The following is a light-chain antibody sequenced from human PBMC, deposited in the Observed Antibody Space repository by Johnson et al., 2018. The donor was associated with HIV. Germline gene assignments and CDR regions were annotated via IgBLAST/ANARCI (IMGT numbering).Light chain of an antibody. Sequence: LTQPPSVSAAPGQKVTISCSGSSSNIGNNYVSWYQQFPGTAPKLLIYDNNKRPSGIPDRFSGSKSGTSATLGITGLQTGDEADYYCGTWDSSLSAGGVFGTGTKVTVL. CDR2: DNN. V-gene: IGLV1-51*01. CDR1: SSNIGNNY. J-gene: IGLJ1*01. CDR3: GTWDSSLSAGGV.